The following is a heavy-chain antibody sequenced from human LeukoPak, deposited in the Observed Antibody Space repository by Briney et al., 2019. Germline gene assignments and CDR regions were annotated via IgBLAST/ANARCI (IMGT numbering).Heavy chain of an antibody. CDR1: GGSISSYY. Sequence: SETLSLTCTVSGGSISSYYWSRIRQPPGKGLEWIGYIYYSGSTNYNPSLKSRVTISVDTSKNQFSLKLSSVTAADTAVYYCARSVDTAMGYGMDVWGQGTTVTVSS. CDR2: IYYSGST. J-gene: IGHJ6*02. CDR3: ARSVDTAMGYGMDV. D-gene: IGHD5-18*01. V-gene: IGHV4-59*01.